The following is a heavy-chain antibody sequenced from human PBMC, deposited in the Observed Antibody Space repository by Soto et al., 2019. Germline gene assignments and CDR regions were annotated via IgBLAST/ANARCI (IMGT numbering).Heavy chain of an antibody. Sequence: QVQLVQSGGEVKKPGASVKVSCKATGYTFTSFGISWVRQAPGQGLEWMGWISAYNGNTNYAQKLQGRVTMTTDISTSTAYMELRSLTSDDTGVYYCARDRSMYYGMDVWGQGTTVTVSS. J-gene: IGHJ6*01. CDR2: ISAYNGNT. V-gene: IGHV1-18*01. D-gene: IGHD2-8*01. CDR3: ARDRSMYYGMDV. CDR1: GYTFTSFG.